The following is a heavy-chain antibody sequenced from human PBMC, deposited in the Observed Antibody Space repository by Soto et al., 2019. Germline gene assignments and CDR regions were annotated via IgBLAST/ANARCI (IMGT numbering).Heavy chain of an antibody. CDR1: GGSISNYY. V-gene: IGHV4-59*08. Sequence: SETLSLTCTVSGGSISNYYWSWIRQSPGKRMEWIGYVHHSWGSSYNPSLQSRVAISLDTSKSQFSLKVTSVTATDTAVYYCARQGFGPLHGRVDVWGQGTTVTVSS. CDR2: VHHSWGS. J-gene: IGHJ6*02. D-gene: IGHD3-10*01. CDR3: ARQGFGPLHGRVDV.